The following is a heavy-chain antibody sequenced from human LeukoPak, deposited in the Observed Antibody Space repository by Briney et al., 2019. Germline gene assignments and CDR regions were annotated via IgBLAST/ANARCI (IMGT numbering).Heavy chain of an antibody. V-gene: IGHV4-31*03. D-gene: IGHD5-12*01. CDR2: IYYSGST. J-gene: IGHJ4*02. CDR1: GGSISSGGYY. Sequence: PQTLSLTCTVSGGSISSGGYYWSGIRQHPGKGLEWIGYIYYSGSTYYNPSLKSRVTISVDTSKNQFSLKLSSVTAADTAVYYCARVSRGSGYDMDYWGQGTLVTVSS. CDR3: ARVSRGSGYDMDY.